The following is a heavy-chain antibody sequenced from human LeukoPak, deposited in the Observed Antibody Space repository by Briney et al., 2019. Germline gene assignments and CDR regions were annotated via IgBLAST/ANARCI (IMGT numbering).Heavy chain of an antibody. V-gene: IGHV3-30*04. CDR2: ISYDGSNK. CDR1: GFTFSSYA. CDR3: ARDVGGYFDY. D-gene: IGHD3-16*01. J-gene: IGHJ4*02. Sequence: GGSLRLSCAASGFTFSSYAMHWVRQAPGKGLEWVAVISYDGSNKYYADSVKGRFTISRDNSKNTLYLQMNSLRAEDTAVYYCARDVGGYFDYWGQGTLVTVSS.